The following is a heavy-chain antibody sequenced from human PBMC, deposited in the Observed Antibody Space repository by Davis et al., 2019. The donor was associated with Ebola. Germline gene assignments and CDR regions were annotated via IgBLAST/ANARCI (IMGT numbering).Heavy chain of an antibody. D-gene: IGHD2-2*02. Sequence: SETLSLTCAVSGGSISSSNWWSWVRQPPGKGLEWIGEIYHSGSTNYNPSLKSRVTISVDKSKNQFSLKLSSVTAADTAVYYCARGLIVVVPAAIQGRNYYSMDVWGQGTTVTVSS. CDR1: GGSISSSNW. CDR3: ARGLIVVVPAAIQGRNYYSMDV. V-gene: IGHV4-4*02. CDR2: IYHSGST. J-gene: IGHJ6*02.